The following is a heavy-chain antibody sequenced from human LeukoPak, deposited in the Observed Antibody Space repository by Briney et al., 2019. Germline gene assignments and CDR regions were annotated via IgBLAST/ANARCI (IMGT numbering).Heavy chain of an antibody. J-gene: IGHJ4*02. CDR1: GFTFSSYG. CDR2: ISYDGSNK. Sequence: GGSLRLSCAASGFTFSSYGMHWVRQAPGKGLEWVAVISYDGSNKYYADSVKGRFTISGDNSKNTLYLQMNSLRAEDTAVYYCAKEGSIFGVVIRPYYFDYWGQGTLVTVSS. D-gene: IGHD3-3*01. V-gene: IGHV3-30*18. CDR3: AKEGSIFGVVIRPYYFDY.